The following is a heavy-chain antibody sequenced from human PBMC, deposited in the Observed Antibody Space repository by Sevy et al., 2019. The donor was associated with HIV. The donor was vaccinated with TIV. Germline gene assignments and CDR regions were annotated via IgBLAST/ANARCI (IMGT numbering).Heavy chain of an antibody. V-gene: IGHV4-30-4*01. CDR3: ARDTMVRGVIMMGPYYYGMDV. J-gene: IGHJ6*02. Sequence: SETLSLTCTVSGGSISSGDYYWSWIRQPPVKGLEWIGYIYYSGSTYYNPSLKSRVTISVDTSKNQFSLKLSSVTAADTAVYYCARDTMVRGVIMMGPYYYGMDVWGQGTTVTVSS. CDR2: IYYSGST. D-gene: IGHD3-10*01. CDR1: GGSISSGDYY.